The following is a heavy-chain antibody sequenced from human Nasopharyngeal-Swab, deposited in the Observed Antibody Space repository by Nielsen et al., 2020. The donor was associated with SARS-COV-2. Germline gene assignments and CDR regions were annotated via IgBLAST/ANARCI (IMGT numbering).Heavy chain of an antibody. J-gene: IGHJ3*02. CDR1: GYSFSNYW. Sequence: GESLKISCEGSGYSFSNYWISWARQVPGKGLEWMGKVDPSDSYTDYSPSLRGHVTISVDRSISTAYLQWSSLKASDTAMYYCARQYQNYFGSGDYHGAFDIWGQGTMVTVSS. CDR3: ARQYQNYFGSGDYHGAFDI. V-gene: IGHV5-10-1*01. D-gene: IGHD3-10*01. CDR2: VDPSDSYT.